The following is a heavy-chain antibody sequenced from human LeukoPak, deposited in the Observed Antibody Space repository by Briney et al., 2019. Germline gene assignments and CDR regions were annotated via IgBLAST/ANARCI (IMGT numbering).Heavy chain of an antibody. J-gene: IGHJ4*02. CDR3: ASRYCSSTSCYYDY. CDR1: GYTFTSYG. V-gene: IGHV1-18*01. CDR2: ISAYNGNT. Sequence: VASVKVSCKASGYTFTSYGISWVRLAPGQGLGWMGWISAYNGNTNYAQKLQGRVTMTTDTSTSTAYMELRSLRSDDTAVYYCASRYCSSTSCYYDYWGQGTLVTVSS. D-gene: IGHD2-2*01.